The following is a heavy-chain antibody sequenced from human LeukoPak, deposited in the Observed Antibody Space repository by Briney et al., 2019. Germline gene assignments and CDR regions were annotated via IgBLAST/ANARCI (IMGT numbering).Heavy chain of an antibody. CDR1: GGTFSSYA. V-gene: IGHV1-69*04. CDR2: IIPILGIA. Sequence: GGSLRLSCAASGGTFSSYAISWVRQAPGQGLEWMGRIIPILGIANYAQKFQGKVTITADKSTSTAYMELSSLRSEDTAVYYCAREDYGSGWYYFDYWGQGTLVTVSS. CDR3: AREDYGSGWYYFDY. D-gene: IGHD6-19*01. J-gene: IGHJ4*02.